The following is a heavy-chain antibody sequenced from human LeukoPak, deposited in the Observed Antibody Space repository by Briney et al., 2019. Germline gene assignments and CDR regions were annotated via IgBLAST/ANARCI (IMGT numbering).Heavy chain of an antibody. D-gene: IGHD2-15*01. CDR1: GGSISSYY. V-gene: IGHV4-59*12. CDR3: ARAPSLSEDIVVVVAANDAFDI. CDR2: IYYSGST. J-gene: IGHJ3*02. Sequence: SETLSLTCTVSGGSISSYYWSWIRQPPGKGLEWIGYIYYSGSTNYNPSLKSRVTISVDTSKNQFSLKLSSVTAADTAVYYCARAPSLSEDIVVVVAANDAFDIWGQGTMVTVSS.